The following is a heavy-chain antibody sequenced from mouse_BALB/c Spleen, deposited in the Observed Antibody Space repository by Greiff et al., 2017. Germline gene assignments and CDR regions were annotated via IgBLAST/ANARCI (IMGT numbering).Heavy chain of an antibody. V-gene: IGHV1S137*01. D-gene: IGHD2-2*01. CDR3: VRGYDGRAMDY. CDR1: GYTFTDYA. Sequence: QVQLQQSGAELVRPGVSVKISCKGSGYTFTDYAMHWVKQSHAKSLEWIGVISTYYGDASYNQKFKGKATMTVDKSSSTAYMELARLTSEDSAIYYCVRGYDGRAMDYWGQGTSVTVSS. CDR2: ISTYYGDA. J-gene: IGHJ4*01.